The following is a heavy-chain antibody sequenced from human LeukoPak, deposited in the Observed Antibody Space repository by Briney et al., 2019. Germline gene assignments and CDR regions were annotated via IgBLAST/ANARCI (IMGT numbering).Heavy chain of an antibody. Sequence: GGSLRLSCAASGFTCDDYAMHWVRQAPGKGLEWVSGISWNSGSIGYADSVKGRFTISRDNAKNSLYLQMNSLRAEDMALYYCAKAKGSLLWFGELSLDYWGQGTLVTVSS. V-gene: IGHV3-9*03. CDR2: ISWNSGSI. D-gene: IGHD3-10*01. J-gene: IGHJ4*02. CDR1: GFTCDDYA. CDR3: AKAKGSLLWFGELSLDY.